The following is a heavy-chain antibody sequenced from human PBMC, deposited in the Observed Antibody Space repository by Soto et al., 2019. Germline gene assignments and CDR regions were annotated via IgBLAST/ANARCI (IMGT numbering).Heavy chain of an antibody. CDR2: INGDGRTT. CDR1: GFRFSNYW. Sequence: GGSLRLSCAASGFRFSNYWMHWVRQAPGKGLEWVSHINGDGRTTSHAVSVKGRFTISRDNAKNTVFLQMNSLRAEDTAVYYCSRDLLMTTTGSAFWGPGTLVTASS. J-gene: IGHJ4*02. CDR3: SRDLLMTTTGSAF. D-gene: IGHD3-10*01. V-gene: IGHV3-74*01.